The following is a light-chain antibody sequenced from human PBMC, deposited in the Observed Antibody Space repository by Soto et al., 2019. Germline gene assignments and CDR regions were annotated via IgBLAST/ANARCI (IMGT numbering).Light chain of an antibody. V-gene: IGKV3-15*01. CDR3: QQYNNWPPIT. CDR2: GAS. CDR1: QSVFSS. Sequence: EIVMTQSPATLSVSPGERATLSCRASQSVFSSLAWYQQRPGQAPRLLIYGASTRATGISARFSGSGSGTEFTLTISSLQSEDFAVYYCQQYNNWPPITFGQGTRLEIK. J-gene: IGKJ5*01.